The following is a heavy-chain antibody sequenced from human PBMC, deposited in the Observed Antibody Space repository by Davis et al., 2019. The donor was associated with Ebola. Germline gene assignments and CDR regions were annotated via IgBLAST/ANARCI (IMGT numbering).Heavy chain of an antibody. V-gene: IGHV3-30*19. CDR3: ARDEGLFMISGFFDF. Sequence: GESLKISCAASGFSFNSFGMHWVRQAPGKGLEWVALFSYDGTTTYYADSVKGRFTISRDNSRNTVYLQMTSLRPEDTALYYCARDEGLFMISGFFDFWGLGTLVTVSS. D-gene: IGHD3/OR15-3a*01. CDR2: FSYDGTTT. CDR1: GFSFNSFG. J-gene: IGHJ4*03.